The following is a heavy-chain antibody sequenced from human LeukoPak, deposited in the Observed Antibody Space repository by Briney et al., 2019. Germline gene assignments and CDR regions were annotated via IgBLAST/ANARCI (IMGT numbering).Heavy chain of an antibody. Sequence: PGGSLRLSCAASGFTFSTYSMTWVRQTPGKGLEWVSSISSGSTYIYYADSLKGRFTISRDNAKNSLYLQMNGLRAEDTAVYYCARRYSSGWSSAVDYWGQGTLVTVSS. V-gene: IGHV3-21*01. CDR2: ISSGSTYI. D-gene: IGHD6-19*01. CDR1: GFTFSTYS. CDR3: ARRYSSGWSSAVDY. J-gene: IGHJ4*02.